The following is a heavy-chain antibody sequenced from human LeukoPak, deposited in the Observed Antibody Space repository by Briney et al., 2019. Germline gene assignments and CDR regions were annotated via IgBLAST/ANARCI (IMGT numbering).Heavy chain of an antibody. D-gene: IGHD2/OR15-2a*01. J-gene: IGHJ4*02. CDR3: AREGPRGNSQFDY. CDR2: IWYDGSNK. CDR1: GFTFSSYA. V-gene: IGHV3-33*08. Sequence: GGSLRLSCAASGFTFSSYAMSWVRQAPGKGLGWVALIWYDGSNKYYTDSVKGRLTISRDNSKDTLFLQMNGLRAEDTAVYYCAREGPRGNSQFDYWGQGTLVTVSS.